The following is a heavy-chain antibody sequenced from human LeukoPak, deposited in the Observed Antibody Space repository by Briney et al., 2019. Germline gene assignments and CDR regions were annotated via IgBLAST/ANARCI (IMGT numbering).Heavy chain of an antibody. Sequence: SETLSLTCAVYGGSFSGYYWSWIRQPPGKGLEWIGEINHSGSTNYNPSLKSRVTISVDTSKDQFSLKLSSVTAADTAVYYCARGRTELFYWGQGTLVTVSS. D-gene: IGHD3-10*01. J-gene: IGHJ4*02. CDR2: INHSGST. CDR3: ARGRTELFY. CDR1: GGSFSGYY. V-gene: IGHV4-34*01.